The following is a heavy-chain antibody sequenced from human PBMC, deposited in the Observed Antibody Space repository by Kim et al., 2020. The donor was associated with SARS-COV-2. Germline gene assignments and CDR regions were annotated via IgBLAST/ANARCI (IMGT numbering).Heavy chain of an antibody. D-gene: IGHD6-19*01. J-gene: IGHJ4*02. CDR1: GFTFSNYG. Sequence: GGSLRLSCVASGFTFSNYGMHWVRQAPGEGLEWVAVISYDGSDKKEADSVKGRFIVSRDNSKNTVFLQMDSLRLDDTGVYYCAKEDAVRVAGDFDLWGQGTVDTVSS. V-gene: IGHV3-30*18. CDR3: AKEDAVRVAGDFDL. CDR2: ISYDGSDK.